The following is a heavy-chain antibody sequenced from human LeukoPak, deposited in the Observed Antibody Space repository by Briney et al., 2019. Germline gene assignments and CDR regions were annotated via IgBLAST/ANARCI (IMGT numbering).Heavy chain of an antibody. CDR3: AKAFFSGSGGNHKHFDS. CDR1: GFTLSSYA. J-gene: IGHJ4*02. D-gene: IGHD3-10*01. CDR2: MSSVT. Sequence: GGSLRLSCAASGFTLSSYAVSWVRQAPGKGLEWVSAMSSVTYYADSVKGRFTISRDDSKSTLFLQMNSLRAEDTAVYCCAKAFFSGSGGNHKHFDSWGQGTLVTVSS. V-gene: IGHV3-23*01.